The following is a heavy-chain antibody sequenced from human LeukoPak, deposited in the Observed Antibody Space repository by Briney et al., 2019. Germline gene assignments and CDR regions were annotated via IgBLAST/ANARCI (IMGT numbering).Heavy chain of an antibody. Sequence: SETLSLTCAVYGGSFSGYYWSWIRQPPGKGLEWIGSIYYSGSTYYNPPLKSRVTISVDTSKNQFSLKLSSVTAADTAVYYCARGTNDYRLNWFDPWGQGTLVTVSS. V-gene: IGHV4-34*01. CDR3: ARGTNDYRLNWFDP. J-gene: IGHJ5*02. CDR1: GGSFSGYY. CDR2: IYYSGST. D-gene: IGHD4-11*01.